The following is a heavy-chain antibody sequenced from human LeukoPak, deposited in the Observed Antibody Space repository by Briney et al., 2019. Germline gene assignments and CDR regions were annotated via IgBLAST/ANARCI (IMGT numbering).Heavy chain of an antibody. Sequence: GGSLRLSCAASGFTFSSYGMHWVRQAPGKGLEWVANIKQDGSEKYYVDSVKGRFTISRDNAKNSLYLQMNSLRAEDTAVYYCAREGGGRGSCIDYWGQGTLVTVSS. CDR2: IKQDGSEK. J-gene: IGHJ4*02. CDR3: AREGGGRGSCIDY. CDR1: GFTFSSYG. D-gene: IGHD1-26*01. V-gene: IGHV3-7*01.